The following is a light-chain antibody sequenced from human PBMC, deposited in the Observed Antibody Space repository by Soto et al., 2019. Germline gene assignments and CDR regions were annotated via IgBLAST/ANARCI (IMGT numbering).Light chain of an antibody. CDR1: QSVSSSY. CDR3: QQYHTSPLT. J-gene: IGKJ1*01. CDR2: GAS. Sequence: EIVLTQSPGTLSLSPGEIATFSFRASQSVSSSYIAWYQQKRGQAPRRLIYGASIRATCIPDRFSGSGSGTDFTLTISRLEPEDFALYYCQQYHTSPLTFGQGTKVDIK. V-gene: IGKV3-20*01.